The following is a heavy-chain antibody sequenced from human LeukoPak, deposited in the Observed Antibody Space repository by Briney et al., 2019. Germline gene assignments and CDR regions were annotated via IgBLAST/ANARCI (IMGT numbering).Heavy chain of an antibody. J-gene: IGHJ6*03. CDR3: ARRGTTGTSDYYYYMDV. V-gene: IGHV1-8*01. CDR2: MNPNSGNT. CDR1: GYTFTSYD. D-gene: IGHD1-1*01. Sequence: ASVTVSCKASGYTFTSYDINWVRQATGQGLEWMGWMNPNSGNTGYAQKFQGRVTMTGNTSISTAYMELSSLRSEDTAVYYCARRGTTGTSDYYYYMDVWGKGTTVTVSS.